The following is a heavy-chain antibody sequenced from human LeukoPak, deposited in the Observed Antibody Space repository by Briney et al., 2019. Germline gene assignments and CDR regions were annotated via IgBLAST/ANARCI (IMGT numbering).Heavy chain of an antibody. D-gene: IGHD3-3*01. CDR3: AKGIFGVVLNDWFDP. CDR1: GFTFSSYA. V-gene: IGHV3-23*01. J-gene: IGHJ5*02. Sequence: GGSLRLSCAASGFTFSSYAMSWVRQAPGKGLEWVSAISGSGGSTYYADSVKGRFTISKDNPKNTLYLQMNSLRAEDTAVYYCAKGIFGVVLNDWFDPWGQGTLVTVSS. CDR2: ISGSGGST.